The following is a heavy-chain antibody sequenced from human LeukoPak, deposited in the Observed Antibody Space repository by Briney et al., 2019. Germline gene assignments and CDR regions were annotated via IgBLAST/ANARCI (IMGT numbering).Heavy chain of an antibody. CDR2: LYYSGST. CDR3: ARVSGVSGSPEAVDY. Sequence: PSETLSLTCTVSGGSISSYYWSWIRQPPGKGLKWIGYLYYSGSTNYNPPLKSPTTISLDTSKNQFSLKLSSVTAADTAVYYCARVSGVSGSPEAVDYWGQGALVTVSS. CDR1: GGSISSYY. V-gene: IGHV4-59*01. D-gene: IGHD1-26*01. J-gene: IGHJ4*02.